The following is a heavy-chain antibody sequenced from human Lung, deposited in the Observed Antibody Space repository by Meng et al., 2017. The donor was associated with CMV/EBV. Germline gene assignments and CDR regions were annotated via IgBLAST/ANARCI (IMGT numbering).Heavy chain of an antibody. CDR1: GYTFTGYY. Sequence: AXVXVSXXASGYTFTGYYIHWVRQAPGQGLEWMGSINPNSGGTKYAQKFQGRVILTRDTSISTVYMELSRLKTDDTAVYYCARRQWDLRNALDIWGQGTEVTVSS. V-gene: IGHV1-2*02. CDR3: ARRQWDLRNALDI. D-gene: IGHD1-26*01. CDR2: INPNSGGT. J-gene: IGHJ3*02.